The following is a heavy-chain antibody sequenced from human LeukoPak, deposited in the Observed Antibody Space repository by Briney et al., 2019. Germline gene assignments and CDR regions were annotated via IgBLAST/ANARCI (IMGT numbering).Heavy chain of an antibody. Sequence: ASVKVSCKTSGYTFTGYYLHWVRQATGQGLEWMGWMNPNSGNTGYAQKFQGRVTMTRNTPISTAYMELSSLRSEDTAVYYCARGLKLRYFDWLPSYYYYMDVWGKGTTVTISS. J-gene: IGHJ6*03. V-gene: IGHV1-8*02. CDR1: GYTFTGYY. CDR3: ARGLKLRYFDWLPSYYYYMDV. D-gene: IGHD3-9*01. CDR2: MNPNSGNT.